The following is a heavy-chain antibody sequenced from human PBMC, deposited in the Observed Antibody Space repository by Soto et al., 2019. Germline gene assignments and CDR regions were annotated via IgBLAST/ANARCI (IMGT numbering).Heavy chain of an antibody. D-gene: IGHD4-4*01. Sequence: QVQLVESGGGVVQPGKSLRLSCVASGFTFSGYAMHWIRQAPGKAPEWVALISSDGSSTLYADSVRGRFTISRDNSRDTLYLQSNSLRPDDTAVFSCARGAYRYFDYWGQGTLVTVSS. J-gene: IGHJ4*02. CDR1: GFTFSGYA. CDR3: ARGAYRYFDY. CDR2: ISSDGSST. V-gene: IGHV3-30-3*01.